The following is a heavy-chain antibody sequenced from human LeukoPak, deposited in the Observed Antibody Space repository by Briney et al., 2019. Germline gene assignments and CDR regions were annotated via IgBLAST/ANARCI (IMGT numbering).Heavy chain of an antibody. CDR2: IYNSGGT. V-gene: IGHV4-59*01. D-gene: IGHD4-23*01. Sequence: SETLSLTCTVSGGSISSYYWSWIRQPPGKGLEWIGNIYNSGGTNYNPSLKSRVTTSVDTSKNQFSLKLTSLTAADTAVYYCARYRGNSNGGFDPWGQETLVTVSS. CDR1: GGSISSYY. CDR3: ARYRGNSNGGFDP. J-gene: IGHJ5*02.